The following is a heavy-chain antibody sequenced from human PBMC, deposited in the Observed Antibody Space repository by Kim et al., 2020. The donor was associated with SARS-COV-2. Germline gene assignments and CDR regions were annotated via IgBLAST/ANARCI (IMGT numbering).Heavy chain of an antibody. V-gene: IGHV3-7*01. CDR3: ARLTSTSYY. CDR2: IKKDGTDK. Sequence: GGSLRLSCAASGFSLGDYWMNWVRQAPGKGLEWVANIKKDGTDKHYVDSVKGRFTISRDNAKNSLYLQRNSLLAEDTAVYYCARLTSTSYYWGQGTLVTVSS. J-gene: IGHJ4*02. D-gene: IGHD2-2*01. CDR1: GFSLGDYW.